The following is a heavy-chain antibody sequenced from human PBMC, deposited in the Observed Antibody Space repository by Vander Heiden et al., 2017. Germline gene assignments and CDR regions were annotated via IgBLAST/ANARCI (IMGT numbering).Heavy chain of an antibody. D-gene: IGHD2-2*01. CDR3: ARGGGVGPCTGTSCLYYYYYGMDV. J-gene: IGHJ6*04. Sequence: QVQLVQSGSELKKPGTSVRVSCKASGYSFMNYALNWVRQAPGQGLEWMGWINTNTGNPTYAQGFTVHFVFSLDTSVSTAYLQFNSLEAEDTAVYYCARGGGVGPCTGTSCLYYYYYGMDVWGKGTTGTVSP. CDR1: GYSFMNYA. CDR2: INTNTGNP. V-gene: IGHV7-4-1*02.